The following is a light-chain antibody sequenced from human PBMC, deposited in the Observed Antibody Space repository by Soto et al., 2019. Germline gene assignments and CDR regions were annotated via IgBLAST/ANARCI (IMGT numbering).Light chain of an antibody. J-gene: IGKJ1*01. CDR3: HQYGSSPDT. Sequence: EIVFTQSPGTLSLSPLERATLSWMSSQSFSSTYLAWYQQKPGQAPRLLIYGASSRATGIPDRFSGSGSGTDFTLTISRLEPEDFAVYYCHQYGSSPDTFGQGTKVDNK. CDR1: QSFSSTY. V-gene: IGKV3-20*01. CDR2: GAS.